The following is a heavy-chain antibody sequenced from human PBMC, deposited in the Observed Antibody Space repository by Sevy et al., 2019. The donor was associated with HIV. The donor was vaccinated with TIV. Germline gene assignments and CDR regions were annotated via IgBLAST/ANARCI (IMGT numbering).Heavy chain of an antibody. CDR3: ARDSDRSSYFAD. D-gene: IGHD6-13*01. V-gene: IGHV3-7*03. CDR2: IKQDGSEK. J-gene: IGHJ4*02. Sequence: GGSLRLSCAASGFSLSSNWMSWVRQAPGKGLEWLANIKQDGSEKFYVDSVKGRFTISRDNAMNSLFLDMHSLRVDDTAIYFCARDSDRSSYFADWGQGTLVTVSS. CDR1: GFSLSSNW.